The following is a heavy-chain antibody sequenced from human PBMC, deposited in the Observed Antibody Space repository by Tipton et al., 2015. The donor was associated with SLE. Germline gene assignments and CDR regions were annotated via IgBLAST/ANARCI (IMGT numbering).Heavy chain of an antibody. D-gene: IGHD3-10*01. CDR3: ATSSATLTHYFDY. Sequence: SLRLSCAASGFTFNNYAMSWVRQAPGKGLEWVSSFSGSGGSIYYADSVKGRFTISRDNSKNTLFLQMNSLRAEDTAVYYCATSSATLTHYFDYWGQGTLVTVSS. CDR1: GFTFNNYA. V-gene: IGHV3-23*01. J-gene: IGHJ4*02. CDR2: FSGSGGSI.